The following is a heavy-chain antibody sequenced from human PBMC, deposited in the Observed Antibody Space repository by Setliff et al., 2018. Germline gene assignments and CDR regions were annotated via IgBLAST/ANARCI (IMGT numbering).Heavy chain of an antibody. J-gene: IGHJ4*02. Sequence: GGSLRLSCAASGFTFSNYGMHWVRQAPGKGLEWVAFIRFDGTEKYYLDSVKGRFTISRDNSKNTLYLQMNSLTTEDTAVYYCAKDPHSTGWYFVPYLDYWGQGTLVTV. CDR1: GFTFSNYG. CDR3: AKDPHSTGWYFVPYLDY. D-gene: IGHD6-19*01. CDR2: IRFDGTEK. V-gene: IGHV3-30*02.